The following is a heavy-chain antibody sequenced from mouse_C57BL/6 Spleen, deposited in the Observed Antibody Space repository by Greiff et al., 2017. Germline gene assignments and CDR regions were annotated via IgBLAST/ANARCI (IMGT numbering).Heavy chain of an antibody. D-gene: IGHD1-1*01. CDR2: IDPSDSET. J-gene: IGHJ2*01. CDR3: ASTTVVPFDY. Sequence: VQLQQPGAELVRPGSSVKLSCKASGYTFTSYWMHWVKQRPIQGLEWIGNIDPSDSETHYNQKFKDKATLTVDISSSTAYMQLSSLTSEDSAVYYCASTTVVPFDYWGQGTTLTVSS. CDR1: GYTFTSYW. V-gene: IGHV1-52*01.